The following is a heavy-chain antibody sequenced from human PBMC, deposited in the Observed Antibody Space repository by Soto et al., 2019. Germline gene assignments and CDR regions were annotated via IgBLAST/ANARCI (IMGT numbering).Heavy chain of an antibody. J-gene: IGHJ6*02. V-gene: IGHV5-51*01. CDR1: GYSFTSYW. CDR3: ARLVRVTMIVGPPSGMDV. CDR2: IYPGDSDT. D-gene: IGHD3-22*01. Sequence: GESLKLSCKGSGYSFTSYWIGWVRQMPGKGLEWMGIIYPGDSDTRYSPSFQGQVTISADKSISTAYLQWSSLKASDTAMYYCARLVRVTMIVGPPSGMDVWGQGTTVTVSS.